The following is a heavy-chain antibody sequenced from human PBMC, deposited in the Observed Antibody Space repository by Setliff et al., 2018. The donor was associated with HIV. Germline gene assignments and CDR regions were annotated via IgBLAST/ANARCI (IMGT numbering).Heavy chain of an antibody. CDR3: AKAYDLLTGFYPFDH. CDR1: GFTVSSNY. V-gene: IGHV3-7*01. Sequence: GGSLRLSCAASGFTVSSNYMNWFRQAPGKGLEWLANINRDGSAKAYVDSVKGRFTISRDNSKNSLYLQMNSLRAEDTALYYCAKAYDLLTGFYPFDHWGQGTLVTVSS. J-gene: IGHJ4*02. D-gene: IGHD3-9*01. CDR2: INRDGSAK.